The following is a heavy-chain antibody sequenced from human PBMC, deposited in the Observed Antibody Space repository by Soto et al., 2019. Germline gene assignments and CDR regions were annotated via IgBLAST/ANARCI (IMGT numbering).Heavy chain of an antibody. CDR2: ISGSGGST. J-gene: IGHJ4*02. V-gene: IGHV3-23*01. CDR3: AKENGYSSSWFEFDY. Sequence: GSLRLSCAASGFTFSSYAMSWIRQAPGKGLEWVSAISGSGGSTYYADSVKGRFTISRDNSKNTLYLQMNSLRAEDTAVYYCAKENGYSSSWFEFDYWGQGTLVTVSS. D-gene: IGHD6-13*01. CDR1: GFTFSSYA.